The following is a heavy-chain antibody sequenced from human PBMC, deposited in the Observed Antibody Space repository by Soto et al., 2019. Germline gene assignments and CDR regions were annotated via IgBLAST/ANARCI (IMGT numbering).Heavy chain of an antibody. CDR1: GYTFTGYY. CDR2: INPNSGGT. Sequence: ASVKVSCKASGYTFTGYYMHLVRQAPGQGLDWMGWINPNSGGTNYAQKFQGRVTITRDTSISTAYMELSRLRSDDTAVYYCARGDLGYCSSTSCYTGWFDPWGQGTLVTVSS. V-gene: IGHV1-2*02. J-gene: IGHJ5*02. CDR3: ARGDLGYCSSTSCYTGWFDP. D-gene: IGHD2-2*02.